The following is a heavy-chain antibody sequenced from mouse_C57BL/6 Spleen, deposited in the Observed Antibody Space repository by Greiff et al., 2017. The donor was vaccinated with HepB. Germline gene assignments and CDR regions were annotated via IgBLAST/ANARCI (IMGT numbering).Heavy chain of an antibody. CDR2: IYPGDGDT. Sequence: QVQLKQSGAELVKPGASVKISCKASGYAFSSYWMNWVKQRPGKGLEWIGQIYPGDGDTNYNGKFKGKATLTADKSSSTAYMQLSSLTSEDSAVYFCAREYVSSYDYFDYWGQGTTLTVSS. CDR1: GYAFSSYW. D-gene: IGHD1-1*01. J-gene: IGHJ2*01. V-gene: IGHV1-80*01. CDR3: AREYVSSYDYFDY.